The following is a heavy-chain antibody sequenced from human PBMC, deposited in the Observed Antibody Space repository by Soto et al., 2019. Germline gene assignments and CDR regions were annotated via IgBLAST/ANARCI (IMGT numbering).Heavy chain of an antibody. D-gene: IGHD6-13*01. V-gene: IGHV4-59*08. J-gene: IGHJ6*03. Sequence: SETLSLTCTVSGGSISSYYWSWIRQPPGKGLEWIGYIYYSGSTNYNPSLKSRVTISVDTSKNQFSLKLSSVTAADTAVYYCATGAAAETYYYYYYMDVWGKGTTVTV. CDR2: IYYSGST. CDR1: GGSISSYY. CDR3: ATGAAAETYYYYYYMDV.